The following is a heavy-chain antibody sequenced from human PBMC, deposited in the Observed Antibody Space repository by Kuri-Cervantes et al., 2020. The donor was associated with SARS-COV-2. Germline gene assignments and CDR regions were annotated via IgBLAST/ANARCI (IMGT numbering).Heavy chain of an antibody. CDR3: ATGFTSVWFRPLAY. CDR1: GFSFSDYV. Sequence: PGGSLRLSCAASGFSFSDYVMTWVRQAPGKGLEWVSIINDAGTTTHYADSVKGRFTISRDNSKNTVYLQMNNLEVEDTAVYFCATGFTSVWFRPLAYWGQGTLVTVSS. J-gene: IGHJ4*02. CDR2: INDAGTTT. D-gene: IGHD3-10*01. V-gene: IGHV3-23*01.